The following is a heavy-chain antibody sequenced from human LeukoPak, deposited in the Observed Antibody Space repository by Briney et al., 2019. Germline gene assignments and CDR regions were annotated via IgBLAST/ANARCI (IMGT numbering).Heavy chain of an antibody. CDR1: GGSISSYY. CDR2: IFHTGST. V-gene: IGHV4-38-2*02. CDR3: ARDHSSSSEDY. Sequence: SETLSLTCSVSGGSISSYYWAWIRQPPGKGLEWIGSIFHTGSTYHNPSLKSRVTISVDTSKNQFSLKLNSVTAADTAVYYCARDHSSSSEDYWGQGTLVTVSS. D-gene: IGHD6-13*01. J-gene: IGHJ4*02.